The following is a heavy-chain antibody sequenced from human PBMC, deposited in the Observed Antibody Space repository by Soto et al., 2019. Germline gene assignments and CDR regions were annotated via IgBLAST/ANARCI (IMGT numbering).Heavy chain of an antibody. CDR1: GVTISTYY. J-gene: IGHJ4*02. CDR2: NYHSGTT. Sequence: SETLSLTCAVSGVTISTYYWSWIRQPPGKELEWIGYNYHSGTTNYNPSLKSRVTISVDTSKDQFSLRLTSVTAADTAIYYCVREAYIGYGHAIDHWGQGTLVTVSS. V-gene: IGHV4-59*01. CDR3: VREAYIGYGHAIDH. D-gene: IGHD5-12*01.